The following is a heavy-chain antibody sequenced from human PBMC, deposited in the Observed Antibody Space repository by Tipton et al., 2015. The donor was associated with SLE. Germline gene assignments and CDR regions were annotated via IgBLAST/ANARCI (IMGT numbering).Heavy chain of an antibody. CDR2: IYYIRSGST. CDR3: ARDRSRGYGSFDD. J-gene: IGHJ4*02. D-gene: IGHD5-12*01. CDR1: GGSVSSVGYY. Sequence: LRLSCTVSGGSVSSVGYYWSWIRLQPGKGLEWIGYIYYIRSGSTSYNPSLKSRLTISVDTSKNQFSLKLSSVTAADTAVYYCARDRSRGYGSFDDWGQGTLVTVSS. V-gene: IGHV4-31*03.